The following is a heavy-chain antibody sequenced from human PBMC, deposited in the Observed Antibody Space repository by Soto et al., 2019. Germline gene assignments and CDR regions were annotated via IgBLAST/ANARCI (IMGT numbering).Heavy chain of an antibody. J-gene: IGHJ4*02. V-gene: IGHV1-69*13. CDR1: GGTFSSYA. D-gene: IGHD6-6*01. CDR3: AILDSSIAARLEGR. Sequence: ASVKVSCKASGGTFSSYAISWVRQAPGQGLEWMGGIIPIFGTANYAQKFQGRVTITADESTSTAYMELSSLRSEDTAVYYCAILDSSIAARLEGRWGQGTLVTVSS. CDR2: IIPIFGTA.